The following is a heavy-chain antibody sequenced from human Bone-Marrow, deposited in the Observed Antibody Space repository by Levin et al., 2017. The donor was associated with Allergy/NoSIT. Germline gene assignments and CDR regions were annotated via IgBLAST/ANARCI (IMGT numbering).Heavy chain of an antibody. CDR1: GYSFTSYW. J-gene: IGHJ3*02. V-gene: IGHV5-51*01. Sequence: GESLKISCKGSGYSFTSYWIGWVRQMPGKGLEWMGIIYPGDSDTRYSPSFQGQVTISADKSISTAYLQWSSLKASDTAMYYCARLHTTVVTPGLSAFDIWGQGTMVTVSS. D-gene: IGHD4-23*01. CDR2: IYPGDSDT. CDR3: ARLHTTVVTPGLSAFDI.